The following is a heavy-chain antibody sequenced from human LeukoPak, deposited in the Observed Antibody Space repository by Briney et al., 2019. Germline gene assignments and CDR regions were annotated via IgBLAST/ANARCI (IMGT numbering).Heavy chain of an antibody. D-gene: IGHD6-19*01. V-gene: IGHV3-30*02. J-gene: IGHJ4*02. Sequence: GGSLRLSCAASGFTFSSYGMHWVRQAPGKGLEWVAFIRYDGSNKYYADSVKGRFTISRDNSKNTLYLQMNSLRAEDTAVYYCAKDRAVAGSGGFDYWGQGTLVTVSS. CDR1: GFTFSSYG. CDR2: IRYDGSNK. CDR3: AKDRAVAGSGGFDY.